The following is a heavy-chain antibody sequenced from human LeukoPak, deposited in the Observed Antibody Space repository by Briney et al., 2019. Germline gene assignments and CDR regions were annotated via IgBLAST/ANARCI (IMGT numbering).Heavy chain of an antibody. CDR2: IWYDGSNK. CDR3: ARDVTMVRVLHFDY. Sequence: GGSLRLSCAASRFTFSSYGMHWVRQAPGKGLEWVAVIWYDGSNKYYADSVKGRFTISRDNAKNSLYLQMNSLRAEDTAVYYCARDVTMVRVLHFDYWGQGTLVTVSS. CDR1: RFTFSSYG. J-gene: IGHJ4*02. D-gene: IGHD3-10*01. V-gene: IGHV3-33*01.